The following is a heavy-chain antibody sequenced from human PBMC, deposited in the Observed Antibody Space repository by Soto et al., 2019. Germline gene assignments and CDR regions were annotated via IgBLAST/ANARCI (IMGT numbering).Heavy chain of an antibody. Sequence: QVQLVQSGAEVKKPGSSVKVSCKASGGTFSPYTINWVRQAPGLGLEWMGRFMPFHGVTNYAQKFQARVTITADKSTSTAYMELSDLRFEDTAMYYCTRDWETTVSTWSFGGFWGRGTLVTVSS. CDR3: TRDWETTVSTWSFGGF. D-gene: IGHD4-4*01. J-gene: IGHJ4*02. CDR1: GGTFSPYT. CDR2: FMPFHGVT. V-gene: IGHV1-69*08.